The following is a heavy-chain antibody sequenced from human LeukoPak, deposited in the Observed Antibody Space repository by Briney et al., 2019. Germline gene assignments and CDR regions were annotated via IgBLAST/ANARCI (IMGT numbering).Heavy chain of an antibody. CDR1: GGSISRGGYS. D-gene: IGHD1-1*01. Sequence: SQTLSLTCTVSGGSISRGGYSWSWIRQHPGKGLEWIGYIYYSGSTYYNPSLKSRVTISVDTSKNQFSLKLSSVTAADTAVYYCARGRRTGETDYWGQGTLVTVSS. J-gene: IGHJ4*02. V-gene: IGHV4-31*03. CDR3: ARGRRTGETDY. CDR2: IYYSGST.